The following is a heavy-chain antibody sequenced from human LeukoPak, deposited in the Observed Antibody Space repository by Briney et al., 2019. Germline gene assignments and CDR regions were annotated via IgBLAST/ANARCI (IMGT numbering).Heavy chain of an antibody. CDR1: GGSISSGGYY. V-gene: IGHV4-31*03. J-gene: IGHJ5*02. CDR2: IYYSGST. D-gene: IGHD2-2*01. Sequence: PSETLSLTCTVSGGSISSGGYYWSWIRQHPGKGLEWIGYIYYSGSTYYNPSLKSRVTISVDTSKNQFSLKLSSVTAADTAVYYCARVASPIVSDADLGPLQNNWFDPWGQGTLVTVSS. CDR3: ARVASPIVSDADLGPLQNNWFDP.